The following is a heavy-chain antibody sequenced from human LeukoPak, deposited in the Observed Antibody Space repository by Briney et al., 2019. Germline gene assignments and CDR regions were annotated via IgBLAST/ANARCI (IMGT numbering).Heavy chain of an antibody. CDR3: ARDLDLGVTRWLEPEFDY. J-gene: IGHJ4*02. CDR1: GFTFSSYG. V-gene: IGHV3-21*01. D-gene: IGHD5-24*01. CDR2: ISGSSSYI. Sequence: PGGSLRLSCAASGFTFSSYGMNWVRQAPGKGLEWVSSISGSSSYIYYADSVKGRFTISRDNAKNSLYLQMNSLRAEDTAVYYCARDLDLGVTRWLEPEFDYWGQGTLVTVSS.